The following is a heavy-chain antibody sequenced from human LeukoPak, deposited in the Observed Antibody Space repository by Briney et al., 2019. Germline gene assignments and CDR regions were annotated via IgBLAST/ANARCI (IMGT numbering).Heavy chain of an antibody. J-gene: IGHJ4*02. Sequence: GGSLRLSCTASGFTFSDYWMTWVRQAPGKGPEWVANIKQDGSQRYYVDSVKGRFTISRDNAKNSLYLQMNSLRAEDTAVYYCARDSYYGSGNWGQGTLVTVSS. CDR2: IKQDGSQR. CDR1: GFTFSDYW. D-gene: IGHD3-10*01. CDR3: ARDSYYGSGN. V-gene: IGHV3-7*01.